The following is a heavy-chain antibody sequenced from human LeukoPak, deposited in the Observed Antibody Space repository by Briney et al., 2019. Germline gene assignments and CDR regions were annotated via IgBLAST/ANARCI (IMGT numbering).Heavy chain of an antibody. CDR2: IDSSSSFI. CDR1: GFTFSSYS. CDR3: ARDLYYGSGSPTAGY. V-gene: IGHV3-21*01. Sequence: GGSLRLSCAASGFTFSSYSMNWVRQAPGKGLEWVSSIDSSSSFIYYADSVKGRFTISRDNAKNSLYLQMNSLRAEDTAVYYCARDLYYGSGSPTAGYWGQGTLVTVSS. D-gene: IGHD3-10*01. J-gene: IGHJ4*02.